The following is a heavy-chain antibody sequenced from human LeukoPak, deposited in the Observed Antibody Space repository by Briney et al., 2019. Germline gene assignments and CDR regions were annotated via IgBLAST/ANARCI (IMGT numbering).Heavy chain of an antibody. CDR3: ARAGYNSGWYEY. CDR1: GFTFSTYG. Sequence: GTSLRLSCAASGFTFSTYGMHWVRQAPGKGLECVAGIWEDGSNIYYADSVKGRFIISRDNSKNTLYLLMNSLRAEDTAVYYCARAGYNSGWYEYWGQGTLVTVSS. CDR2: IWEDGSNI. J-gene: IGHJ4*02. V-gene: IGHV3-33*01. D-gene: IGHD6-19*01.